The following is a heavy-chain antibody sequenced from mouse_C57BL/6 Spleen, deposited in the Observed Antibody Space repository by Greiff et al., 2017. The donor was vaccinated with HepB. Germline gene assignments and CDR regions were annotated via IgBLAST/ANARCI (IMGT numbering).Heavy chain of an antibody. D-gene: IGHD2-2*01. V-gene: IGHV7-3*01. CDR1: GFTFTDYY. CDR2: IRNKANGYTT. Sequence: EVQGVESGGGLVQPGGSLSLSCAASGFTFTDYYMSWVRQPPGKALEWLGFIRNKANGYTTEYSASVKGRFTIFRDNSQSSLYLQMKALGAEDSGTYYWARAHYGYEGAMDYWGQGTSVTVSS. J-gene: IGHJ4*01. CDR3: ARAHYGYEGAMDY.